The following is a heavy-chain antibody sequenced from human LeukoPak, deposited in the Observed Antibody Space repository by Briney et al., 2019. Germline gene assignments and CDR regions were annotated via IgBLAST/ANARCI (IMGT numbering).Heavy chain of an antibody. Sequence: SQTLSLTCTVSGGSISSGGFYWSWIRQHPGKGLEWIGYIYYSGRAHYNPSLKNRVTISVDTSKNQFTLNLSSVTAADTAVYYCAREGQPWGQGTLVTVSS. D-gene: IGHD1-14*01. V-gene: IGHV4-31*03. J-gene: IGHJ4*02. CDR3: AREGQP. CDR2: IYYSGRA. CDR1: GGSISSGGFY.